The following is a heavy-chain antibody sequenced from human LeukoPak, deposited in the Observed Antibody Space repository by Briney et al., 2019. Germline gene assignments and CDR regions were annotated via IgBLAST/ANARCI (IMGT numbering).Heavy chain of an antibody. V-gene: IGHV4-59*08. CDR1: GGSISSYY. CDR3: ARQIGDYGDYVGSDYYYGMDV. D-gene: IGHD4-17*01. J-gene: IGHJ6*02. CDR2: IYYSGST. Sequence: PSETLSLTCTVSGGSISSYYWSWIRQPPGKGLEWIGYIYYSGSTNYNPSLKSRVTISVDTSKNQFSLKLSPVTAADTAVYYCARQIGDYGDYVGSDYYYGMDVWGQGTTVIVSS.